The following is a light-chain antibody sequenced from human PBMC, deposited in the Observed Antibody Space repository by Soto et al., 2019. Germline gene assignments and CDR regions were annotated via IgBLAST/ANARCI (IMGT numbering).Light chain of an antibody. Sequence: QSVLTQPPSASGSPGQSVTTSCSGSSSDIGGYTYVSWYQHHPGKAPKLMIYEVSKRPSGVPDRFSGSKSGNTASLTVSGLQAEDEADYYCSSFADSNSYVFGTGTKVTVL. J-gene: IGLJ1*01. V-gene: IGLV2-8*01. CDR1: SSDIGGYTY. CDR3: SSFADSNSYV. CDR2: EVS.